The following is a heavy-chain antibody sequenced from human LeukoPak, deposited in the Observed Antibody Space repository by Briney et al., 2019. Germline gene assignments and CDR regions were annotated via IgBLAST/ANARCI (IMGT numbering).Heavy chain of an antibody. J-gene: IGHJ4*02. CDR2: IYYTGST. CDR3: ARHRRGLDSITMIVEVITYFDY. Sequence: SETLSLTCTVSGGSISSSSYYWGWIRQPPGKGLEWIGSIYYTGSTYYNPSLKSRVTISVDTSKNQFSLKLSSVTAADTAVYYCARHRRGLDSITMIVEVITYFDYWGQGTLVTVSS. CDR1: GGSISSSSYY. V-gene: IGHV4-39*01. D-gene: IGHD3-22*01.